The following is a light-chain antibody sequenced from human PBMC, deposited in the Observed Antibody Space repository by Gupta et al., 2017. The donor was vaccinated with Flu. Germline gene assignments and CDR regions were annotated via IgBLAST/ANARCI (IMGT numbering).Light chain of an antibody. Sequence: ERATLSFRASQGVSTNLAWYQQKPDQAPRLLIYGASTRATGIPARFSGSGSGTEFTLTIGSLQSEDFAVYYCQQYDAWPPWTFGQGTKV. CDR2: GAS. CDR3: QQYDAWPPWT. CDR1: QGVSTN. J-gene: IGKJ1*01. V-gene: IGKV3-15*01.